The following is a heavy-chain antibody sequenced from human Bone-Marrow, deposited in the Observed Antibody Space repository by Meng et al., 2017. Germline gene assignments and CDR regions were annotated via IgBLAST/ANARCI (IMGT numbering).Heavy chain of an antibody. J-gene: IGHJ3*02. D-gene: IGHD3-16*01. CDR1: GFTFSSYE. CDR2: ISSSGSTI. V-gene: IGHV3-48*03. Sequence: GESLKISCAASGFTFSSYEMNWVRQAPGKGLEWVSYISSSGSTIYYADSVKGRFTISRDNAKNSLYLPMNRLRAEDTVVYYCAREGDGAFDIWGQGTMVTVSS. CDR3: AREGDGAFDI.